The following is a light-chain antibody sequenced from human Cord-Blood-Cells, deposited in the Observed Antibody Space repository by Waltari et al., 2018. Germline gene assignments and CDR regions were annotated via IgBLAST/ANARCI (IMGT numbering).Light chain of an antibody. CDR3: QSADSSGTRV. Sequence: SYELTQPPSVSVSPGQTARITRPGDALPKQYAYWYQQKPGQAPVLVINKDSERPSGIPERFSGSSSGTTVTLTISGVQAEDEADYYCQSADSSGTRVVGGGTKLTVL. J-gene: IGLJ3*02. V-gene: IGLV3-25*03. CDR1: ALPKQY. CDR2: KDS.